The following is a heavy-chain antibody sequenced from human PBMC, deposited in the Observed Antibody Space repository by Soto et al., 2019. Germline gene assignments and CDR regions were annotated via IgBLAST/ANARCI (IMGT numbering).Heavy chain of an antibody. CDR2: ISHSGST. CDR3: ATSYGNAWYTY. D-gene: IGHD6-13*01. Sequence: SETLSLTCTVSGVSITTYFWSWIRQPPGKGLEWIGYISHSGSTGYSPSLKSRVTISVDMSKKQFSLRLNSVTVEDTAVYYCATSYGNAWYTYWGQGTQVTVSS. V-gene: IGHV4-59*01. J-gene: IGHJ4*02. CDR1: GVSITTYF.